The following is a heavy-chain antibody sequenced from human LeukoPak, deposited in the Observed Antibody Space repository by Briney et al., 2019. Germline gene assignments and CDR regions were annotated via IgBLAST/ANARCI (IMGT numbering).Heavy chain of an antibody. J-gene: IGHJ4*02. CDR3: ARDSDSWYFDY. CDR1: GFSLTTYA. CDR2: ISDRGDNT. D-gene: IGHD6-13*01. V-gene: IGHV3-23*01. Sequence: PGGSLRLSCAASGFSLTTYAMGWVRQAPGKGLEWVSVISDRGDNTYYGDSVKGRFTISRDSSKNTLYLQMNSLGTDDTAVYYCARDSDSWYFDYWGQGTLVTVSS.